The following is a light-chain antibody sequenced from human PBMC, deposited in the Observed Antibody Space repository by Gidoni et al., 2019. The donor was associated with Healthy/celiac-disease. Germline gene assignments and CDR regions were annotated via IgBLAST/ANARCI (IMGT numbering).Light chain of an antibody. V-gene: IGKV1-39*01. CDR2: AAS. J-gene: IGKJ1*01. Sequence: DIQMTQSPSSLSASVGDRVTITCRASQSISSYLYWSQQKPGKAPKLLISAASSLQSGVPSRFSGSGSGTDFTLTISSLQPEDFATYSCQQSYSTPVAFGQGTKVEIK. CDR1: QSISSY. CDR3: QQSYSTPVA.